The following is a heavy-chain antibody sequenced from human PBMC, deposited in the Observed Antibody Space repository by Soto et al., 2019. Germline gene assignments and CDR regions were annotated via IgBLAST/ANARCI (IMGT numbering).Heavy chain of an antibody. CDR1: GFTFSSYE. V-gene: IGHV3-48*03. D-gene: IGHD4-17*01. J-gene: IGHJ6*02. CDR2: ISSSGSTI. Sequence: GSLRLSCAASGFTFSSYEMNWVRQAPGKGPEWVSYISSSGSTIYYADSVKGRFTISRDNAKNSLYLQMNSLRAEDTAVYYCASNGDYYYYGMDVWGQGTTVTVSS. CDR3: ASNGDYYYYGMDV.